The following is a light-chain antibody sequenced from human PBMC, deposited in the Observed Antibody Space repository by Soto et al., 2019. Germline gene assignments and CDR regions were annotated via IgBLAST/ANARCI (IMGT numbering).Light chain of an antibody. V-gene: IGLV2-14*01. CDR1: SSDVGGYSY. CDR2: DVS. CDR3: SSYTSSSTLYVV. J-gene: IGLJ2*01. Sequence: QSALTQPASVSGSPGQSITISCTGTSSDVGGYSYVSWYQQHPGKAPKLMIYDVSNRPSGVSNRFSGSKSGNTASLTISGLQAEDEADYYCSSYTSSSTLYVVFGGGTKPTVL.